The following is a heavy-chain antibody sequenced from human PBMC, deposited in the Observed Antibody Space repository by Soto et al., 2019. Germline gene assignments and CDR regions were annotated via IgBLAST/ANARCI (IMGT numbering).Heavy chain of an antibody. Sequence: QVQLVQSGAEVKKPGASVKVSCKASGYTFTSYGISWVRQAPGQGLEWMGWISAYNGNTNYAQKLQGRVTMTTDTPTSTAYMELRSLRSDDTAVYYCARTIHTVFGELFTSYFDYWGQGTLVTVSS. CDR3: ARTIHTVFGELFTSYFDY. J-gene: IGHJ4*02. CDR2: ISAYNGNT. CDR1: GYTFTSYG. D-gene: IGHD3-10*02. V-gene: IGHV1-18*01.